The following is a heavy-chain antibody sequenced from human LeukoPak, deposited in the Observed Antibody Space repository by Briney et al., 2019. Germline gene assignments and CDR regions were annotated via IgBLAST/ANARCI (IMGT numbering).Heavy chain of an antibody. CDR3: ARGGIATRPFDY. CDR2: SNPNGGGT. Sequence: ASVRVSCKASGYTFSGYYMHWVRQAPGQGLEWMGWSNPNGGGTRYAQKFQGRVTMTRDTSISTAYMELNRLRSDDTAVYYCARGGIATRPFDYWGQGTLVTVSS. CDR1: GYTFSGYY. V-gene: IGHV1-2*02. D-gene: IGHD6-6*01. J-gene: IGHJ4*02.